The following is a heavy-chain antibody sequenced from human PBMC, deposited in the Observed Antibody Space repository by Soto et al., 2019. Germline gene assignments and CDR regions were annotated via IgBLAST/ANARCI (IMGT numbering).Heavy chain of an antibody. CDR3: ARPEPSIAARSANYYYFYGMDV. V-gene: IGHV1-69*01. Sequence: QVQLVQSGAEVKKPGSSVKVSCKASGGTFSSYAISWVRQAPGQGLEWMGGIIPIFGTANYAQKFQGRVTITADESTSTAYMELSSLRSADTSVYYCARPEPSIAARSANYYYFYGMDVWGQGTTVTVSS. J-gene: IGHJ6*02. CDR1: GGTFSSYA. D-gene: IGHD6-6*01. CDR2: IIPIFGTA.